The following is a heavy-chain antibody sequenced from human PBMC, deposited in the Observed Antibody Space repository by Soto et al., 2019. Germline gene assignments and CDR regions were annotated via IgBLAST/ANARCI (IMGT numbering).Heavy chain of an antibody. Sequence: GGSLRLSCSASGFTFSDYAMHWVRQAPGKGLEHISSISGDGGNTFYLDPVKGRFTISRDNSKSMLYFQMSSLRLEDTAVYYCAKGGRLVSTNYFDPWGQGTLVTVSS. CDR1: GFTFSDYA. V-gene: IGHV3-64D*06. CDR3: AKGGRLVSTNYFDP. J-gene: IGHJ5*02. D-gene: IGHD3-9*01. CDR2: ISGDGGNT.